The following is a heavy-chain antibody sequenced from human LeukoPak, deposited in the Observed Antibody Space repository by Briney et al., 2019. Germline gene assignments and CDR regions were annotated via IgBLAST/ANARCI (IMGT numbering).Heavy chain of an antibody. Sequence: GGSLRLSCADSGPSFTNAWMSWVRQAPGKGLEWVGRIKSKGDGETKDYAAPVKGRFTMSRADSKGMLYLYMNSLKTDDTAGYYCTTDLGISMIRGVIVYWGRGTLVTVSS. CDR2: IKSKGDGETK. J-gene: IGHJ4*02. V-gene: IGHV3-15*01. CDR1: GPSFTNAW. CDR3: TTDLGISMIRGVIVY. D-gene: IGHD3-10*01.